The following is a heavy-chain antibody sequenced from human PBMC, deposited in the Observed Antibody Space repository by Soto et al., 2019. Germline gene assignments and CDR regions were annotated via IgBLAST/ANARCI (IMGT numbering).Heavy chain of an antibody. V-gene: IGHV1-3*04. D-gene: IGHD2-2*01. J-gene: IGHJ6*02. CDR3: ARGVENIVVVLDVFGYYGMDV. CDR2: IDTGNGNT. CDR1: RYTFTNYA. Sequence: ASVKVSCKASRYTFTNYAIHWLRQAPGQSLEWMGWIDTGNGNTKYSQKFQGRVTITADTYANTADMDLSSLSSEDTAVYYCARGVENIVVVLDVFGYYGMDVWGQGTTVTVSS.